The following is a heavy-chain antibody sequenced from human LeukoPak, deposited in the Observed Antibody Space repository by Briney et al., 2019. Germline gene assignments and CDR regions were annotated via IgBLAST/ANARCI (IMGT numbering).Heavy chain of an antibody. CDR1: GGSVSSHNYY. D-gene: IGHD3-10*01. Sequence: SETLSLTCSVSGGSVSSHNYYWSWIRQPPGKGLEWIGFISYTGTTNYNPSLQSRLTMSVDTSKNQFSLKLSSVTAADTAVYYCERGWLSFGEHFDYWGQGTLVTVSS. V-gene: IGHV4-61*01. J-gene: IGHJ4*02. CDR2: ISYTGTT. CDR3: ERGWLSFGEHFDY.